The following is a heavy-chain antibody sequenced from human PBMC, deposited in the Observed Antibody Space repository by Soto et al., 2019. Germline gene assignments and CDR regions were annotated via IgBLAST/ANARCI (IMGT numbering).Heavy chain of an antibody. CDR1: GGSMRNYF. D-gene: IGHD6-13*01. CDR2: IHYSGTT. Sequence: SETLSLTCTVSGGSMRNYFWTWIRQPPGKGLEWTGYIHYSGTTSFFPSYNPSLRSRVTISEDTSKNQFSLKLLSVTTADTAVYFCAAGEASSRNLAPYYLDFWGQGTLVTVSS. J-gene: IGHJ4*02. V-gene: IGHV4-59*01. CDR3: AAGEASSRNLAPYYLDF.